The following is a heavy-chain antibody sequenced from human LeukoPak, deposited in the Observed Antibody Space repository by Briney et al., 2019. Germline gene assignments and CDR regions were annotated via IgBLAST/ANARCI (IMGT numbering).Heavy chain of an antibody. CDR2: IIPILGIA. J-gene: IGHJ3*02. CDR1: GGTFSSYA. Sequence: SVKVSCKASGGTFSSYAISWVRQAPGQGLEWMGRIIPILGIANYAQKFQGRVTITADKSTSTAYMELSCLRSEDTAVYYCARGWAYCGGDCYFGAFDIWGQGTMVTVSS. V-gene: IGHV1-69*04. D-gene: IGHD2-21*02. CDR3: ARGWAYCGGDCYFGAFDI.